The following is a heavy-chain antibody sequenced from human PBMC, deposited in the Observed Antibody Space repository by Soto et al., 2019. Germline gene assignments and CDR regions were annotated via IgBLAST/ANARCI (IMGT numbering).Heavy chain of an antibody. D-gene: IGHD6-19*01. CDR1: GFTFSDYA. CDR2: VSHDGRNT. CDR3: AKGGRQWLVTSDFNY. J-gene: IGHJ4*02. Sequence: VQLVESGGGVVQPGRSLRLSCAASGFTFSDYAMHWVRQAPGKGLEWVAVVSHDGRNTHYADSVKGRFTSSRDSSKNTGSLELTSLRAEDTAVYYCAKGGRQWLVTSDFNYWGQGAVVTVSS. V-gene: IGHV3-30*18.